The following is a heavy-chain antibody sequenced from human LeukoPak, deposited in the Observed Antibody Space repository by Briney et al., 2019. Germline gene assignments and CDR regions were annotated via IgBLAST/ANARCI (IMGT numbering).Heavy chain of an antibody. J-gene: IGHJ4*02. Sequence: SETLSLTCAVYGGSFSGYYWSWIRQPPGKGLEWIGEINHSGSTNYNPSLKSRVTISVDTSKNQFSLKLSSVTAADTAVYYCARVLAYSSSWYRWDYWGQGTLVTVSS. CDR3: ARVLAYSSSWYRWDY. V-gene: IGHV4-34*01. D-gene: IGHD6-13*01. CDR2: INHSGST. CDR1: GGSFSGYY.